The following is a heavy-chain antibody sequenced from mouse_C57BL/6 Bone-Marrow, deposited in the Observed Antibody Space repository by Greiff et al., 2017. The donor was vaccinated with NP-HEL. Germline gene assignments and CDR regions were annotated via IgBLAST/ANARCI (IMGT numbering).Heavy chain of an antibody. CDR3: AVYYDYEGPWFAY. D-gene: IGHD2-4*01. CDR2: IYPRDGST. J-gene: IGHJ3*01. V-gene: IGHV1-78*01. CDR1: GYTFTDHT. Sequence: LVESDAELVKPGASVKISCKVSGYTFTDHTIHWMKQRPEQGLEWIGYIYPRDGSTKYNEKFKGKATLTADKSSSTAYMQLNSLTSEDSAVYFCAVYYDYEGPWFAYWGQGTLVTVSA.